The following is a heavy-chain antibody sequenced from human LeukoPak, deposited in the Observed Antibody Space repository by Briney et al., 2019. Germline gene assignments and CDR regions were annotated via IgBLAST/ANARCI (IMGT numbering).Heavy chain of an antibody. CDR3: AREVPGGSYYYYYYGMDV. V-gene: IGHV3-21*01. CDR1: GFTFSSYS. D-gene: IGHD1-26*01. J-gene: IGHJ6*02. Sequence: GGSLRLSCAASGFTFSSYSMNWVRQAPGKGLEWVSSISSSSSYIYYADSVKGRFTISRDNAKNSLYLQMNSLRAEDTAVYYCAREVPGGSYYYYYYGMDVWGQGTTVTVSS. CDR2: ISSSSSYI.